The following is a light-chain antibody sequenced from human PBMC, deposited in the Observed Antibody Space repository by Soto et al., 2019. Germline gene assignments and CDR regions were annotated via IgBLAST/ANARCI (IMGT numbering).Light chain of an antibody. Sequence: QSALTQPASVSGSPGQSITISCTGTSSDVGGYNYVSWYQQHPGKAPKLMIYEVSNRPSGVSHRFSGSKSGNTASLTISGLQAEDEADYYCSSYTSSSPPYVVFGGGTKLTVL. CDR2: EVS. J-gene: IGLJ2*01. CDR3: SSYTSSSPPYVV. CDR1: SSDVGGYNY. V-gene: IGLV2-14*01.